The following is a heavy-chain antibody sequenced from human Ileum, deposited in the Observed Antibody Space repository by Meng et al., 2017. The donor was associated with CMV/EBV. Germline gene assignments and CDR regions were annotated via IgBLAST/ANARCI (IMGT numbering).Heavy chain of an antibody. D-gene: IGHD2-2*01. CDR3: VREGSSIKYVNY. J-gene: IGHJ4*02. Sequence: RPGTGQECEWMIISNTYDSSTDYAGSVQGRVTVTRDKSKSTVYMQVNSLKSEDTAIYYCVREGSSIKYVNYWGQGTLVTVSS. CDR2: SNTYDSST. V-gene: IGHV1-46*01.